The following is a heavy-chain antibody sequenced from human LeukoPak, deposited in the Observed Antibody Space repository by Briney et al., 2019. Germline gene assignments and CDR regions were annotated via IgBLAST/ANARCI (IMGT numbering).Heavy chain of an antibody. CDR2: IYYSGST. CDR1: GGSVSSGSYY. Sequence: KASETLSLTCTVSGGSVSSGSYYWSWIRQPPGKGLEWIGYIYYSGSTNYNPPLKSRVTISVDTSKNQFSLKLSSVTAADTAVYYCARDQRGYYFAPFDYWGQGTLVTVSS. CDR3: ARDQRGYYFAPFDY. D-gene: IGHD3-22*01. V-gene: IGHV4-61*01. J-gene: IGHJ4*02.